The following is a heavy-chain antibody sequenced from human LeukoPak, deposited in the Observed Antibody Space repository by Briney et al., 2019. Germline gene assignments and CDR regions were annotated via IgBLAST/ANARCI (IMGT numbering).Heavy chain of an antibody. CDR1: GGSISSSSYY. CDR2: IYYSGST. V-gene: IGHV4-39*07. CDR3: ARGRGSSGLGGFDY. Sequence: PSETLSLTCTVSGGSISSSSYYWGWIRQPPGKGLEWIGSIYYSGSTYYNPSLKSRVTISVDTSKNQFSLKLSSVTAADTAVYYCARGRGSSGLGGFDYWGQGTLVTVSS. D-gene: IGHD6-6*01. J-gene: IGHJ4*02.